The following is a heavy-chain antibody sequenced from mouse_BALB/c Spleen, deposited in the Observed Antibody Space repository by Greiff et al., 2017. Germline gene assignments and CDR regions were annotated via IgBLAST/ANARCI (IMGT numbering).Heavy chain of an antibody. Sequence: VKLMESGAELVRPGTSVKVSCKASGYAFTNYLIEWVKQRPGQGLEWIGVINPGSGGTNYNEKFKGKATLTADKSSSTAYMQLSSLTSDDSAVYFCARGGTRFAYWGQGTLVTGSA. CDR1: GYAFTNYL. D-gene: IGHD3-3*01. CDR2: INPGSGGT. J-gene: IGHJ3*01. V-gene: IGHV1-54*01. CDR3: ARGGTRFAY.